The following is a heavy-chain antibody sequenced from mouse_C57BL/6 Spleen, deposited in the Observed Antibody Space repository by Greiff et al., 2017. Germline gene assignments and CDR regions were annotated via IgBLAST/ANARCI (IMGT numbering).Heavy chain of an antibody. CDR1: GYTFTSYW. J-gene: IGHJ4*01. CDR2: IHPNSGST. V-gene: IGHV1-64*01. Sequence: QVQLQQPGAELVKPGASVKLSCKASGYTFTSYWMHWVKQRPGQGLEWIGMIHPNSGSTNYNEKFKSKATLTVDKSSSTAYLQLSSLTSEDSAVYYCARRDLLWSYDMDDWGQGTTVTVSS. D-gene: IGHD2-1*01. CDR3: ARRDLLWSYDMDD.